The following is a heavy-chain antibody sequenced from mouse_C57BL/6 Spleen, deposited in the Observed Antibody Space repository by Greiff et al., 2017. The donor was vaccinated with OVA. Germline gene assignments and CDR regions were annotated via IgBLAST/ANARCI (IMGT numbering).Heavy chain of an antibody. V-gene: IGHV1-58*01. J-gene: IGHJ1*03. Sequence: VQLKESGAELVRPGSSVKMSCKTSGYTFTSYGINWVKQRPGQGLEWIGYIYIGNGYTEYNEKFKGKATLTSDTSSSTAYMQLSSLTSEDSAIYFCARRGNYYGSDSYWYFDVWGTGTTVTVSS. CDR3: ARRGNYYGSDSYWYFDV. CDR2: IYIGNGYT. CDR1: GYTFTSYG. D-gene: IGHD1-1*01.